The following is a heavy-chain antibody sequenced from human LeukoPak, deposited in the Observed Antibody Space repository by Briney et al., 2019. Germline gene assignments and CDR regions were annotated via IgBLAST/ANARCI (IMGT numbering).Heavy chain of an antibody. CDR2: IKQDESEK. CDR1: GFTFSSYW. J-gene: IGHJ4*02. D-gene: IGHD3-10*01. V-gene: IGHV3-7*04. CDR3: ARDVPFGESCDY. Sequence: GGSLRLSCAASGFTFSSYWMSWVRQAPGKGLEWVANIKQDESEKYYVHSVEGRFTISRDNAKNSLYLQMNSLRAEDTGMYYCARDVPFGESCDYWGQGTLASVSS.